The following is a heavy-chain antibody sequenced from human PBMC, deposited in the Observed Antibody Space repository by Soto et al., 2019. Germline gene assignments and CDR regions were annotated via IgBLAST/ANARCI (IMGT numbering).Heavy chain of an antibody. CDR3: ARQLSHGVTSWQDAFDI. Sequence: QVQLVQSGAEVKKPGASVKVSCKASGYTFTSYGISWVRQAPGQGLEWMGWISAYNGNTNYAQKLQGRVTMTTDTSTSTAYMDLRSLRSDDTAVYYSARQLSHGVTSWQDAFDIWGQGTMVTVSP. CDR1: GYTFTSYG. D-gene: IGHD4-17*01. V-gene: IGHV1-18*01. CDR2: ISAYNGNT. J-gene: IGHJ3*02.